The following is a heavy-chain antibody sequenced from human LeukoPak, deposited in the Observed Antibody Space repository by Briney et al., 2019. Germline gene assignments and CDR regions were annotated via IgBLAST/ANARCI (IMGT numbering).Heavy chain of an antibody. CDR3: ARDYCSGGSCQFDY. V-gene: IGHV4-30-2*01. J-gene: IGHJ4*02. Sequence: SETLSLTCAVSGGSISSGGYSWSWIRQPPGKGLEWIVYIYHSGSTYYNPSLKSRVTISVDRSKNQFSLKLSSVTAADTAVYYCARDYCSGGSCQFDYWGQGTLVTVSS. CDR2: IYHSGST. CDR1: GGSISSGGYS. D-gene: IGHD2-15*01.